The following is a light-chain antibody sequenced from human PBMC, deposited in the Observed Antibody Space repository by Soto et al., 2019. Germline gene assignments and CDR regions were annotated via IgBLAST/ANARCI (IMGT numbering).Light chain of an antibody. CDR2: DVS. V-gene: IGLV2-11*01. J-gene: IGLJ1*01. Sequence: QSVLTQPRSVSGSPGQSVTISCTGTSSDVGGYNYVSWYQQHPGKAPKLMIYDVSKRPSGVPDRFSGSKSGNAASLTISGLQAEDEADYYCCSYAGSYVFGTGTMVTVL. CDR3: CSYAGSYV. CDR1: SSDVGGYNY.